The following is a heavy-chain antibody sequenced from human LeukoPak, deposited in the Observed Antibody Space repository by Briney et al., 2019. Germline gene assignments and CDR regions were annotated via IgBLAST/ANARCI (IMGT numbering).Heavy chain of an antibody. Sequence: GRSLRLSCAASGFTFSNYWMSWVRQAPGKGLEWVANIKQDGSEKYYVDSVKGRFTISRDNAKNSLYLQMNSLRAEDTAVYYCARYYDSSGYPPESVDYWGQGTLVTVSS. V-gene: IGHV3-7*01. CDR2: IKQDGSEK. CDR3: ARYYDSSGYPPESVDY. D-gene: IGHD3-22*01. CDR1: GFTFSNYW. J-gene: IGHJ4*02.